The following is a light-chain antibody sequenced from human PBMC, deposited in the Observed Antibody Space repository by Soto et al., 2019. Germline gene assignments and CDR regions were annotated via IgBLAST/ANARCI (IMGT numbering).Light chain of an antibody. V-gene: IGKV3D-20*02. Sequence: EILLTQSPGTPSVSPGGRATLSCRASQSVSSNLAWYQQKPGQAPRLLIYGASSRATGIPDRFSGSGSGTDFTLTISRLEPEDFAVYYCQQRSNWPPITFGQGTRLEIK. CDR3: QQRSNWPPIT. J-gene: IGKJ5*01. CDR2: GAS. CDR1: QSVSSN.